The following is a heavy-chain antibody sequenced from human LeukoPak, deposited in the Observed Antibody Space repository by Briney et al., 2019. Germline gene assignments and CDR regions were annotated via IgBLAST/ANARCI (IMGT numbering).Heavy chain of an antibody. V-gene: IGHV4-59*01. CDR3: ARDTPPQ. CDR2: ISYSGST. CDR1: GGSISSYY. J-gene: IGHJ4*02. Sequence: SETLSLTCTVSGGSISSYYWSWIRQPPGKGLEWIGYISYSGSTNYNPSLKSRATISLDKSKNQFSLKLTSVTAADTAVYFCARDTPPQWGQGTLVTVSS.